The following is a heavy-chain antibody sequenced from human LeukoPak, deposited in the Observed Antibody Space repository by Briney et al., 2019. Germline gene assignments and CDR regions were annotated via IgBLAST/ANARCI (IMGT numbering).Heavy chain of an antibody. J-gene: IGHJ5*01. V-gene: IGHV3-7*01. CDR3: TRDPRHFDS. Sequence: GGSLRLSCVASGFTFSKSWMTWVRQAPGKGLEWVANIKDDGSEKYYVDSVKGRFTISRDNAKNSLYLQMSSLRVEDTAVYYCTRDPRHFDSCGQGTLVTVSS. CDR1: GFTFSKSW. CDR2: IKDDGSEK. D-gene: IGHD6-6*01.